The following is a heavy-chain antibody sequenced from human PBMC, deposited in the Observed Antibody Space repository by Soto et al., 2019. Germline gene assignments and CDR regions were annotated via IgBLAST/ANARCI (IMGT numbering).Heavy chain of an antibody. D-gene: IGHD3-10*01. CDR2: IIPIFGTA. Sequence: QVQLVQSGAEVKKPGSSVKVSCKASGGTFSSYAISWVRQAPGQGLEWMGGIIPIFGTANYAQKFQGRVTITADESTSTAYMELRSLRSEDTAVYYCARGTLYYYGSGSYHYFDYWGQGTLVTVSS. J-gene: IGHJ4*02. CDR1: GGTFSSYA. CDR3: ARGTLYYYGSGSYHYFDY. V-gene: IGHV1-69*01.